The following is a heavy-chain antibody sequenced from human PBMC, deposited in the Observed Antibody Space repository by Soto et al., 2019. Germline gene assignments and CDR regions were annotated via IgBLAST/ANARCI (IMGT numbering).Heavy chain of an antibody. CDR3: ARDSGWFDP. CDR2: INPSGGSA. Sequence: ASVKVSCKASGYTFSSNYMHWVRQAPGQGLEWMGIINPSGGSATYAQKFQGRVTMTRDTATSTVYMELSSLSSDDTAVYYCARDSGWFDPWGQGTKVTVYS. J-gene: IGHJ5*02. CDR1: GYTFSSNY. D-gene: IGHD6-25*01. V-gene: IGHV1-46*01.